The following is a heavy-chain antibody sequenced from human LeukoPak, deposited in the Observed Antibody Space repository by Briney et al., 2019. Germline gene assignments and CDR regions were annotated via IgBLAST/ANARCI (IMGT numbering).Heavy chain of an antibody. D-gene: IGHD3-22*01. V-gene: IGHV1-69*13. CDR2: IIPIFGTA. CDR3: ARGYDSSADYFDY. CDR1: GGTFSSYA. Sequence: SVKVSCKASGGTFSSYAISWVRQAPGQGLEWMGGIIPIFGTANYAQKFQGRVTITADEFTSTAYMELSSLRSEDTAVYYCARGYDSSADYFDYWGQGTLVTVSP. J-gene: IGHJ4*02.